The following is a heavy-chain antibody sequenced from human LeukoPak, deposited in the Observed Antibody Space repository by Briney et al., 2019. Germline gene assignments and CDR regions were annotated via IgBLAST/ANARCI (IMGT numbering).Heavy chain of an antibody. D-gene: IGHD3-9*01. J-gene: IGHJ4*02. CDR3: ARVRIRYFDWLFPRLYYFDY. CDR1: GGSISSGGYS. Sequence: ASETLSLTCAVSGGSISSGGYSWSWIRQPPGKGLEWIGYIYHSGSTYYNPSLKSRVTISVDRSKNQFSLKLSSVTAADTAVYYCARVRIRYFDWLFPRLYYFDYWGQGTLVTVSS. CDR2: IYHSGST. V-gene: IGHV4-30-2*01.